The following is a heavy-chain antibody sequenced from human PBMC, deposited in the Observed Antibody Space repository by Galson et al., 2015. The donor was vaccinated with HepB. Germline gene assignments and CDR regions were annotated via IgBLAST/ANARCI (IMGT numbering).Heavy chain of an antibody. CDR3: TTKPLWSGYR. V-gene: IGHV3-15*01. CDR1: GFTFSNAW. Sequence: SLRLACAASGFTFSNAWMSWVRQAPGKGLEWVGRIKNKTDGGTTDYAAPVKGRFTISRDDSKNTLYLQMNSLKTEDTAVYYCTTKPLWSGYRWGQGTLVTVSS. J-gene: IGHJ4*02. D-gene: IGHD3-3*01. CDR2: IKNKTDGGTT.